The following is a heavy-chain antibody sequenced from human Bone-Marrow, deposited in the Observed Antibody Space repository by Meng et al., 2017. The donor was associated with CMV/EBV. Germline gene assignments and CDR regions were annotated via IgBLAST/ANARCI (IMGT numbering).Heavy chain of an antibody. CDR3: ARASNEFNSDAFDI. J-gene: IGHJ3*02. CDR1: GYTFTSYY. Sequence: ASVKVSCKASGYTFTSYYMHWVRQAPGQGLEWMGIINTSGGSTSYAQKFQGRVTMTRDTSTSTVYLELSSLRSEDTAVYYCARASNEFNSDAFDILGQGTMVTVSS. CDR2: INTSGGST. V-gene: IGHV1-46*01. D-gene: IGHD1-1*01.